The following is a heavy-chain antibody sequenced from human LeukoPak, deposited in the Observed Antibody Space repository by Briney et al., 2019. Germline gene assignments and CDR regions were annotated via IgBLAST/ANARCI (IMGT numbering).Heavy chain of an antibody. V-gene: IGHV4-30-4*01. CDR1: GGSISSGDDY. D-gene: IGHD2-15*01. J-gene: IGHJ4*02. CDR3: ARLVGYYSRGSCYHFDY. Sequence: SQTLSLTCTVSGGSISSGDDYWSWIRQPPGKGLEWIGYIYYSGTTYYNPSLKSRASMSVDTSKNQFSLKLSSVTAADTALYFCARLVGYYSRGSCYHFDYWGQGSLVTVSS. CDR2: IYYSGTT.